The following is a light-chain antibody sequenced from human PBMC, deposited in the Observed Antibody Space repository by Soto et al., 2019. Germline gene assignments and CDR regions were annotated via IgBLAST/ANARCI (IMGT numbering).Light chain of an antibody. V-gene: IGLV2-14*01. CDR2: EAS. CDR1: SIDIAPYNY. Sequence: SVLTQPASVSGSPGQSLTISCTGTSIDIAPYNYVSWYQQHPGRAPRLLIYEASYRPSGVSHRFSGSKFGNTASLTISGLQAEDEADYHCSSYSSGSTLYVFGTGTKVTVL. J-gene: IGLJ1*01. CDR3: SSYSSGSTLYV.